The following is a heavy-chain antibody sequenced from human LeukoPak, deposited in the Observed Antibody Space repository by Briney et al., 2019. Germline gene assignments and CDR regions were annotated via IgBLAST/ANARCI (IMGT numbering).Heavy chain of an antibody. D-gene: IGHD6-13*01. CDR3: AILPSKQQLVHFDY. CDR2: IIPIFGTA. CDR1: GGTFSSYA. Sequence: SVKVSCKASGGTFSSYAISWVRQAPGQGLEWMGGIIPIFGTANYAQKFQGRVTITTDESTSTAYMELSNLRSEDTAVYYCAILPSKQQLVHFDYWGQGTLVTVSS. V-gene: IGHV1-69*05. J-gene: IGHJ4*02.